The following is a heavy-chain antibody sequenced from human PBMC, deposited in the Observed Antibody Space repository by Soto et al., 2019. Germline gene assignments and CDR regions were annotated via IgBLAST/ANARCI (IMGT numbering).Heavy chain of an antibody. CDR3: AGLRYFDWLLPVDYGMDV. D-gene: IGHD3-9*01. CDR2: IIPIFGTA. CDR1: GVTFSSYA. Sequence: ASVKVSCKASGVTFSSYAISWVRQAPGQGLEWMGGIIPIFGTANYAQKFQGRVTITADESTSTAYMELSSLRSEDTAVYYCAGLRYFDWLLPVDYGMDVWGQGTTVTVSS. V-gene: IGHV1-69*13. J-gene: IGHJ6*02.